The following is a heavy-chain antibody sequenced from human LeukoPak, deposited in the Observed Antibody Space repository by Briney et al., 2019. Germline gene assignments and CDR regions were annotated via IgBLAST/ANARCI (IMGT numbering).Heavy chain of an antibody. V-gene: IGHV3-30*02. CDR2: IRYDGSNK. CDR1: GFTFSSYG. Sequence: GGSLRLSCAASGFTFSSYGMHWVRQAPGKGLEWVAFIRYDGSNKYYADSVKGRFTISRDNSKNTLYLQMNSLRAEDTAVYYCAKEGAVRFLEWSPTPNYMDVWGKGTTVTVSS. CDR3: AKEGAVRFLEWSPTPNYMDV. J-gene: IGHJ6*03. D-gene: IGHD3-3*01.